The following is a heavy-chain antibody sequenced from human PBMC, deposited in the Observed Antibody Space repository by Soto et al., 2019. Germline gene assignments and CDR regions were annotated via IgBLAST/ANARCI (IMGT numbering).Heavy chain of an antibody. J-gene: IGHJ4*02. Sequence: EVQLVESGGGLVKPGGSLRLSCAASGFTFSSYSMNWVRQAPGKGLEWVSSISSSSSYIYYADSVKGRFTISRDNAKNSRYLKMKSLGAEETAGYSWGRGSITVPHDYGGQGTLVTVSS. D-gene: IGHD4-17*01. V-gene: IGHV3-21*01. CDR2: ISSSSSYI. CDR3: GRGSITVPHDY. CDR1: GFTFSSYS.